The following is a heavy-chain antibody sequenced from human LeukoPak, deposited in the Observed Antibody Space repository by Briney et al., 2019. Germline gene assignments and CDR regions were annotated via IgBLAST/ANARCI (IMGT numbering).Heavy chain of an antibody. J-gene: IGHJ6*02. CDR2: IYYIGST. CDR3: ARENYYGMEV. Sequence: TASETLSLTCAVSGGSNSGNYWSWIRQPPGKGLERIGYIYYIGSTNYNPSLKSRVTMSVDTSKNQFSLKLNSVTAADTAVYYCARENYYGMEVWGQGTTVIVSS. V-gene: IGHV4-59*01. CDR1: GGSNSGNY.